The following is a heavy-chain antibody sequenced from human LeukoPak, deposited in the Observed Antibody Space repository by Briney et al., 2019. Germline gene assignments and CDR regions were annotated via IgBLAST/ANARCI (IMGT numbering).Heavy chain of an antibody. J-gene: IGHJ4*02. Sequence: GESLRISCKGSGYSFTSYWISWVRQMPGKGLEWMGRIDPSDSYSNYSPSFQGHVTISADKSISTAYLQWSSLKASDTAMYYCASDYYDSSGYYSGGHYWGQGTLVTVSS. CDR1: GYSFTSYW. CDR3: ASDYYDSSGYYSGGHY. D-gene: IGHD3-22*01. V-gene: IGHV5-10-1*01. CDR2: IDPSDSYS.